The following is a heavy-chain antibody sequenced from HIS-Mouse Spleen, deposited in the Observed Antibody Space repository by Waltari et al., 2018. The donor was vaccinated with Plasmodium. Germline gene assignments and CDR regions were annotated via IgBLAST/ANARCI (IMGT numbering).Heavy chain of an antibody. CDR2: ISPYNGNT. CDR3: ARGSAGDAFDI. V-gene: IGHV1-18*01. J-gene: IGHJ3*02. Sequence: QVQLVQSGAEVTKPGASVKVSCKASGYTCTTYGISWVRQAPGQGLVWMGWISPYNGNTKYAQKLQGRVTMTTDTSTTTAYMELRSLRSDDTAVYYCARGSAGDAFDIWGQGTMVTVSS. D-gene: IGHD6-19*01. CDR1: GYTCTTYG.